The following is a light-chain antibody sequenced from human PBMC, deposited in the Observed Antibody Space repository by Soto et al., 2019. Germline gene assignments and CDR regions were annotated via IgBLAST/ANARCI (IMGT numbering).Light chain of an antibody. V-gene: IGKV3-20*01. Sequence: EIVLTQSPGTLSLSPGERATLSCRASQSVSSSYLAWYQQNPGQAPRLLIYGASSRATGIPDRFSGSGSGTDFTLTISRLEPEDFAVYYCQQYDSSPIFTFGPGTKVDIK. CDR3: QQYDSSPIFT. J-gene: IGKJ3*01. CDR1: QSVSSSY. CDR2: GAS.